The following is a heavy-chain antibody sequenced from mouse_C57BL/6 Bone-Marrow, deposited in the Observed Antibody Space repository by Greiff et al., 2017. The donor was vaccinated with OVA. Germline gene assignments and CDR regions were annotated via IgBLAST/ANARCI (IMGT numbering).Heavy chain of an antibody. CDR3: ARGGTSPVAY. V-gene: IGHV1-42*01. D-gene: IGHD4-1*01. CDR2: INPSTGGT. Sequence: EVQLVESGPELVKPGASVKISCKASGYSFTGYYMNWVKQSPEKSLEWIGEINPSTGGTTYNQKFKAKATLTVDKSSSTAYMQLKSLTSEDSAVYYCARGGTSPVAYGGQGTLVTVSA. CDR1: GYSFTGYY. J-gene: IGHJ3*01.